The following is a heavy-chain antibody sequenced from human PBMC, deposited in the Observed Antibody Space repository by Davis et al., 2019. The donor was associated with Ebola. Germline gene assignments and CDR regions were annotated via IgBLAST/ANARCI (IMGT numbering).Heavy chain of an antibody. J-gene: IGHJ5*01. Sequence: GESLKLPCAASGFTFSSYWMSWVRQAPGKGLEWVANIKQDGSEKYYVDSVKGRFTISRDNAKNSLFLQMNSLRADDTAVYYCARDPLIIGDATTDSWGQGTLVTVSS. CDR1: GFTFSSYW. V-gene: IGHV3-7*01. D-gene: IGHD2/OR15-2a*01. CDR2: IKQDGSEK. CDR3: ARDPLIIGDATTDS.